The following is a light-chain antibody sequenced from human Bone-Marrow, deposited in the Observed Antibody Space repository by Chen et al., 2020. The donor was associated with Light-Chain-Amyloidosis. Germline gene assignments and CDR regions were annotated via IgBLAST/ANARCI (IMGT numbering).Light chain of an antibody. Sequence: SYELTQPPSVSVSPGQTARITCSGDDLPTKYAYWYQQKPGQAPVLVIQRDTERPSGISERFCGSSSGTTATLTISGVQAEDEADYHCQSADSSGTYEVIFGGGTKLTVL. J-gene: IGLJ2*01. CDR1: DLPTKY. CDR3: QSADSSGTYEVI. V-gene: IGLV3-25*03. CDR2: RDT.